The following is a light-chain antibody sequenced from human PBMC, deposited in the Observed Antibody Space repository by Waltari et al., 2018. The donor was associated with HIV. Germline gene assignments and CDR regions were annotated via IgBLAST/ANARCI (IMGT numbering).Light chain of an antibody. V-gene: IGLV1-47*01. Sequence: SVLTQPPSASGTPGQRVTIPCSGSSSNIGSSYAYWDHQLQGTAPKLLIYRNNQRPSGVPDRFSGSKSGTSASLAISGLRSEDEADYYCAAWDNSLSAPVFGGGTKLTVL. J-gene: IGLJ3*02. CDR2: RNN. CDR3: AAWDNSLSAPV. CDR1: SSNIGSSY.